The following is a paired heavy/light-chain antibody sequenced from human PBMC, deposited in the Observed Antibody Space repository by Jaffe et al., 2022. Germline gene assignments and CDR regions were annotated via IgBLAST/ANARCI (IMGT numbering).Heavy chain of an antibody. CDR1: GFTFDDYG. CDR3: ARVGGYCSGGSCSKTIDYYYYYYMDV. CDR2: INWNGGST. D-gene: IGHD2-15*01. V-gene: IGHV3-20*01. Sequence: EVQLVESGGGVVRPGGSLRLSCAASGFTFDDYGMSWVRQAPGKGLEWVSGINWNGGSTGYADSVKGRFTISRDNAKNSLYLQMNSLRAEDTALYHCARVGGYCSGGSCSKTIDYYYYYYMDVWGKGTTVTVSS. J-gene: IGHJ6*03.
Light chain of an antibody. CDR2: GNS. CDR1: SSNIGAGYD. Sequence: QSVLTQPPSVSGAPGQRVTISCTGSSSNIGAGYDVHWYQQLPGTAPKLLIYGNSNRPSGVPDRFSGSKSGTSASLAITGLQAEDEADYYCQSYDSSLSGKVVFGGGTKLTVL. J-gene: IGLJ3*02. V-gene: IGLV1-40*01. CDR3: QSYDSSLSGKVV.